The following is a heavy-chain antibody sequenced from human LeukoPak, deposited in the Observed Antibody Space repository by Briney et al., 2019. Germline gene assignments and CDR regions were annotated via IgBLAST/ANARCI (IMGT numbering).Heavy chain of an antibody. D-gene: IGHD3-9*01. J-gene: IGHJ4*02. CDR2: IYYSGST. Sequence: PSETLSLTCTVSGGSISSYYWSWIRQPPGKGLEWIGYIYYSGSTNYNPSLKSRVTISVDTSKNQFSLKLSSVTAADTAVYYCARRTTYFGWLPSESPSRFDYWGQGNLVTVSS. CDR1: GGSISSYY. V-gene: IGHV4-59*08. CDR3: ARRTTYFGWLPSESPSRFDY.